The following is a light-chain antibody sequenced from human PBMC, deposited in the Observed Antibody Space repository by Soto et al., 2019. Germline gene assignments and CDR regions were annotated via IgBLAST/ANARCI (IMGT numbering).Light chain of an antibody. CDR2: WAS. V-gene: IGKV4-1*01. CDR3: QQYYNTPLT. CDR1: QSDLYSSNNKNY. Sequence: DSVVTKSTDSLDVSLGERATINCKSSQSDLYSSNNKNYLAWYQQKPRQPPKLLIYWASTRESGVPDRFSGSGSGTDFTLTISSLQAEDVAVYYCQQYYNTPLTFAGRTKVDI. J-gene: IGKJ4*01.